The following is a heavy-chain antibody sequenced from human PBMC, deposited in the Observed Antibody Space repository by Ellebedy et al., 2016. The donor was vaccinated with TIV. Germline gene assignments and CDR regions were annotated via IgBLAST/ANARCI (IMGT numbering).Heavy chain of an antibody. Sequence: MPSETLSLTCTVSDYSISSGCHWGWIRQPPGKGLEWIASIFHSGSTDYNPSLKSRVTISVDTSKNQFSLKLSSVTAADTAVYYCARDPDEKDFDYWGQGTQVTVSS. D-gene: IGHD1-14*01. V-gene: IGHV4-38-2*02. CDR3: ARDPDEKDFDY. CDR2: IFHSGST. CDR1: DYSISSGCH. J-gene: IGHJ4*02.